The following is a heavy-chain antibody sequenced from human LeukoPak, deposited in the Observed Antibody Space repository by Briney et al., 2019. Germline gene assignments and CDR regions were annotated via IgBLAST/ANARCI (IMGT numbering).Heavy chain of an antibody. CDR1: GFNFTASA. V-gene: IGHV3-73*01. Sequence: GGSLGLSCAASGFNFTASAMHWVRQASGKGLEWVGRIRSKPNNYATAYTASVEGRFTISRDDLKKTTYLQMNSLKTEDTAIYYCTGPELDYWGQGTLVTVSS. CDR3: TGPELDY. J-gene: IGHJ4*02. CDR2: IRSKPNNYAT.